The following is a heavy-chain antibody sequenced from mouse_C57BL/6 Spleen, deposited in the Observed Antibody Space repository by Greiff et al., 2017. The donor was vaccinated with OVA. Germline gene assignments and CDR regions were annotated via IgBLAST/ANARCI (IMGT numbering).Heavy chain of an antibody. Sequence: VQLQQPGAELVMPGASVKLSCKASGYTFTSYWMHWVKQRPGQGLEWIGEIDPSDSYTNYNQKFKGKSTLTVDKSSSTAYMQLSSLTSEDSAVYYCARRYYGSSYVFDVWGTGTTVTVSS. J-gene: IGHJ1*03. V-gene: IGHV1-69*01. D-gene: IGHD1-1*01. CDR2: IDPSDSYT. CDR3: ARRYYGSSYVFDV. CDR1: GYTFTSYW.